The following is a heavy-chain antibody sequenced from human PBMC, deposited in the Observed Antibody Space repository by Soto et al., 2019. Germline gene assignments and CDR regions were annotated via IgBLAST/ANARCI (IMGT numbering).Heavy chain of an antibody. Sequence: GGSLRLSCAASGFTFSSYGMHWVRQAPGKGLEWVAVIWYDGSNKYYADSVKGRFTISRDNSKNTLYLQMNSLRAEDTAVYYCARDYYYDSSGYLIWGQGTMVTVSS. V-gene: IGHV3-33*01. J-gene: IGHJ3*02. CDR2: IWYDGSNK. CDR1: GFTFSSYG. D-gene: IGHD3-22*01. CDR3: ARDYYYDSSGYLI.